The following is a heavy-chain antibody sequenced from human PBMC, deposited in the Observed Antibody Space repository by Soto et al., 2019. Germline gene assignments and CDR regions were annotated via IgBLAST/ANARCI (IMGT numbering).Heavy chain of an antibody. V-gene: IGHV3-23*01. Sequence: EVQVLESGGGLLQPGGSLRLSCVASGFTFNAHAMTWVRQGPGMGLEWTSTIRGDGKTTQYADSVKGRFTVSRDNYKNTLSLQMNSLRADDTATYYCVKDSTGNKCPCLDCWGQGHTVTVSS. J-gene: IGHJ6*02. CDR1: GFTFNAHA. CDR2: IRGDGKTT. CDR3: VKDSTGNKCPCLDC. D-gene: IGHD2-8*02.